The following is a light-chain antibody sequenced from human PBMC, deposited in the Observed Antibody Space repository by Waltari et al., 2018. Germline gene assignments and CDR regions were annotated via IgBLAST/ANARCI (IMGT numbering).Light chain of an antibody. CDR3: QQYYSTPYT. CDR1: ESLFYSPDNKSY. V-gene: IGKV4-1*01. Sequence: DTVMTQSPDSLAVSLGERATINCKSSESLFYSPDNKSYLAWYQQKPGQPPQLLLSRASTRKSGVPDRFSGRGSGTDFTLTISSLQAADVAVYFCQQYYSTPYTFGRGTRLEI. CDR2: RAS. J-gene: IGKJ2*01.